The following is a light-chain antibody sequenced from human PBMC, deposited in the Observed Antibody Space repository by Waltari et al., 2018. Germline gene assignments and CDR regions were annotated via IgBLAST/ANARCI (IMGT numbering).Light chain of an antibody. J-gene: IGKJ4*01. CDR1: QSVLYSATNKNY. V-gene: IGKV4-1*01. CDR2: WAS. CDR3: QQYYSTPPLT. Sequence: DIVMTQSPDSLAVSLGERATIHCKSSQSVLYSATNKNYLAWYQQKPGQPPKLLIYWASTRESGVPDRFTGSGSGTDFTLTISSLQAEDVAVYYCQQYYSTPPLTFGGGTKVELK.